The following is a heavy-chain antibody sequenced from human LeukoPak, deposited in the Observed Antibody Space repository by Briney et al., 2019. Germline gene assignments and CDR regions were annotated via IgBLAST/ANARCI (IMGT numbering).Heavy chain of an antibody. D-gene: IGHD5-18*01. J-gene: IGHJ4*02. CDR1: GGSISTYY. CDR2: IYYSGST. Sequence: SETLSLTXTVSGGSISTYYWSWIRQPPGKGLEWIGYIYYSGSTNYNPSLKSRVTISVDTSKNQFSLKLTSVTAADTAVYYCARGKVTAIVDYWGQGTLVTVSS. V-gene: IGHV4-59*01. CDR3: ARGKVTAIVDY.